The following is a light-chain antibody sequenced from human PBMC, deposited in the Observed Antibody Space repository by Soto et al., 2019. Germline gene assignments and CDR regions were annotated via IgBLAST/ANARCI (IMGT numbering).Light chain of an antibody. V-gene: IGLV2-14*01. CDR2: EVS. CDR3: NSHTSGDFRV. J-gene: IGLJ1*01. CDR1: SSDVGRYNH. Sequence: QSALTQPASVSGSPGQSITISCTGTSSDVGRYNHVSWYQHHPGKAHKLLISEVSKRPSGLSNRFSGSKSDYTASLTISGLQAEDEADYYCNSHTSGDFRVFGTGTKLTVL.